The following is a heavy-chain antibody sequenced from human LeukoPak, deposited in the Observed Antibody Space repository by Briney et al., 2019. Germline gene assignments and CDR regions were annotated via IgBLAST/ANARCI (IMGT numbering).Heavy chain of an antibody. V-gene: IGHV4-34*01. CDR3: ARGRGGGRYFDY. J-gene: IGHJ4*02. D-gene: IGHD1-26*01. CDR2: INQSGST. CDR1: GGSFSGYY. Sequence: SETVSLTCAVYGGSFSGYYWSWIRQPPGKGLEWIGEINQSGSTNYNPSLKSRVTISVDTSKNQFSLKLSSVTAADTAVYYCARGRGGGRYFDYWGQGTLVTVSS.